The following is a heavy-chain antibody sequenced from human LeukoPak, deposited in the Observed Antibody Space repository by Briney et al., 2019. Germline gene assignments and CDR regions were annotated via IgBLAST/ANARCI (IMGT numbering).Heavy chain of an antibody. J-gene: IGHJ4*02. CDR2: LYYTGST. D-gene: IGHD6-6*01. CDR1: GAPISNSSYY. V-gene: IGHV4-39*01. CDR3: GRPLYSSSPTSPFRY. Sequence: PSETLSLTCAVSGAPISNSSYYWGWIRQPPGAGLEWIGSLYYTGSTYYNPSLKSRLTISVDTSKTQFSLKLSSVTAADTAVYYCGRPLYSSSPTSPFRYWGQGTLVTVSS.